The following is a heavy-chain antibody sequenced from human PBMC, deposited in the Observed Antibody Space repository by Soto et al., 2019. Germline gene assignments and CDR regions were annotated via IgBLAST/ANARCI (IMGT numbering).Heavy chain of an antibody. CDR2: ISWNSGNI. J-gene: IGHJ5*02. D-gene: IGHD3-9*01. Sequence: EVQLVESGGGLVQPGRSLRLSCAASGFTFHNYAMHWVRQALGKGLEWVAGISWNSGNIDFGDSVKGRFTISRDNAKNXLYLQMNSLRPEDTALYYCAKDPYDTFTGYNNWFDPWGQGPLVTVSS. CDR1: GFTFHNYA. V-gene: IGHV3-9*01. CDR3: AKDPYDTFTGYNNWFDP.